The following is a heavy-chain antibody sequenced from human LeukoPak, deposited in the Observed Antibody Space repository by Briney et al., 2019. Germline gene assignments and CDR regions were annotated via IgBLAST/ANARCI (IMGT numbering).Heavy chain of an antibody. CDR2: ISYTGST. V-gene: IGHV4-59*01. D-gene: IGHD3-10*01. CDR3: ARTATYYYGSETYYFFDY. CDR1: GGSISRYY. J-gene: IGHJ4*02. Sequence: SETLSLTCTVSGGSISRYYWSWIRQPPGKGLEWIGYISYTGSTTYNPSLKSRVTISLDTSQNQFSLKLTSVTPAHPAVYYCARTATYYYGSETYYFFDYWGQGTLVTVSS.